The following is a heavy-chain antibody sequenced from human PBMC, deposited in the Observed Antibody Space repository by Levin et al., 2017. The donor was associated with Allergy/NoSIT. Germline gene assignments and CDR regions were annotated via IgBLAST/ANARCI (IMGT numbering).Heavy chain of an antibody. Sequence: SVKVSCKASGGTFSSYAISWVRQAPGQGLEWMGGIIPIFGTANYAQKFQGRVTITADESTSTAYMELSSLRSEDTAVYYCARETVGGNAFDIWGQGTMVTVSS. CDR1: GGTFSSYA. D-gene: IGHD3-16*01. V-gene: IGHV1-69*13. CDR2: IIPIFGTA. J-gene: IGHJ3*02. CDR3: ARETVGGNAFDI.